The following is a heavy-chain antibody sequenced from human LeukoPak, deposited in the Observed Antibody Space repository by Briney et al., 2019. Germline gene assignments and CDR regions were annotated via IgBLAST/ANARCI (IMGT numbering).Heavy chain of an antibody. V-gene: IGHV5-51*01. CDR2: IYPGDSDT. CDR3: ARGERWLSESFDY. J-gene: IGHJ4*02. D-gene: IGHD5-24*01. CDR1: GYSFPSYW. Sequence: GESLKISCKGSGYSFPSYWIGWVRQMPGKGLEWMGIIYPGDSDTRYSPSFQGQVTISADKSISTAYLQWSSLKASDTAMYYCARGERWLSESFDYWGQGTLVTVSS.